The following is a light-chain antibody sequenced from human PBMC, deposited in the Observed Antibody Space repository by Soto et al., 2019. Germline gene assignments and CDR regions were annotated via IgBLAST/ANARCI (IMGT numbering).Light chain of an antibody. J-gene: IGLJ2*01. CDR1: SSDIGADDF. Sequence: QSALTQPASVSGSPGQSITISCTGTSSDIGADDFVSWYQHHPDKTPKLIIFEVTYRPTGISHRFSASKSGNTASLTISGLEAEDEADYFCSSYTTTTTPYVTFGGGTKLTVL. V-gene: IGLV2-14*01. CDR2: EVT. CDR3: SSYTTTTTPYVT.